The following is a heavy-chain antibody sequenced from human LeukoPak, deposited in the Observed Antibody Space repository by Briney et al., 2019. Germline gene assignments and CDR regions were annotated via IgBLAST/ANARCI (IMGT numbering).Heavy chain of an antibody. CDR2: IKQDASEK. J-gene: IGHJ3*02. CDR1: GITLSSYR. CDR3: VRDQGAFDM. Sequence: GGSLRLSCAGSGITLSSYRMSWVRQAPGKGLEWVANIKQDASEKYFVDSLRGRFTISRDNAKNSLFLQMNSLRAEDTAVYYCVRDQGAFDMWGHGTMVTVSS. V-gene: IGHV3-7*05.